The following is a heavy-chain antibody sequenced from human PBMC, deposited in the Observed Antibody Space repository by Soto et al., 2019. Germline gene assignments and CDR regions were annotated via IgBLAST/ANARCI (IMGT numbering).Heavy chain of an antibody. D-gene: IGHD3-16*01. CDR1: GFTFRSYV. V-gene: IGHV3-33*05. CDR3: ARWGTTGGLDV. CDR2: TSYDGSNT. Sequence: QVQLVESGGGVVQPGTSLRLSCVGSGFTFRSYVIHWVRQAPGKGLEWAALTSYDGSNTFYGDSVKGRFTISRHNSRNTVELQMDSLRFEDTALYYCARWGTTGGLDVWGQGTLVSVSS. J-gene: IGHJ4*02.